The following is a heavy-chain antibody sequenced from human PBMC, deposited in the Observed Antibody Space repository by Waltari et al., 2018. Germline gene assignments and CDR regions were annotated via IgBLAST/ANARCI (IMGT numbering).Heavy chain of an antibody. CDR2: IYYSGST. J-gene: IGHJ5*02. CDR3: ASLYLEYSSYWFDP. D-gene: IGHD6-6*01. V-gene: IGHV4-59*01. Sequence: QVQLQESGPGLVKPSETLSLTCTVSGGSISSYYWSWIRQPPGKGLEWIGYIYYSGSTNYNPSLKSRVTISVDTSKNQFSLKLSSVTAADTAVYYCASLYLEYSSYWFDPWGQGTLVTVSS. CDR1: GGSISSYY.